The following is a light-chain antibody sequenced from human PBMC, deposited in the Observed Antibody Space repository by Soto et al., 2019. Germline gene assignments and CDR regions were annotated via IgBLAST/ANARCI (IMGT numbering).Light chain of an antibody. V-gene: IGLV2-14*01. Sequence: QPASVSGSPGQSIAISCTGTSSDVGGHNYVSWYQQHPGKAPKLMIYAVSTRPTGISNRFSGSKSGNTASLTISGLQPEDEADYYCSSFTDSTDIVFGGGTKVTVL. CDR3: SSFTDSTDIV. CDR1: SSDVGGHNY. CDR2: AVS. J-gene: IGLJ3*02.